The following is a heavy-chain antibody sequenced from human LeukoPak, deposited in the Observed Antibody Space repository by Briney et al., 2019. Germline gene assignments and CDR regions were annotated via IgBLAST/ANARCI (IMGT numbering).Heavy chain of an antibody. J-gene: IGHJ2*01. CDR3: ATAQRVGAIFNWYFDL. Sequence: ASVKVSCKVSGYTLTELSMHWVRQAPGKGLEWMGGFDPEDGETIYAQKFQGRVTMTEDTSTDTAYMELSSLRSEDTAVYYCATAQRVGAIFNWYFDLWGRGTLVTVSS. V-gene: IGHV1-24*01. CDR2: FDPEDGET. CDR1: GYTLTELS. D-gene: IGHD1-26*01.